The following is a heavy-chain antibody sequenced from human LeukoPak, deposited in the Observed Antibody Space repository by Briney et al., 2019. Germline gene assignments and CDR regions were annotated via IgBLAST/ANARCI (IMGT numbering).Heavy chain of an antibody. CDR3: AVRQGGSYTGESDY. Sequence: PGGPLRLSCAASGFTFSSYWMHWVRQAPGKGLMWVSRMKSDGSSTSYADSVKGRFTISRDNAKNTLYLQMNSLRAEDTAVYYCAVRQGGSYTGESDYWGQGTLVTVSS. CDR2: MKSDGSST. J-gene: IGHJ4*02. D-gene: IGHD3-10*01. CDR1: GFTFSSYW. V-gene: IGHV3-74*01.